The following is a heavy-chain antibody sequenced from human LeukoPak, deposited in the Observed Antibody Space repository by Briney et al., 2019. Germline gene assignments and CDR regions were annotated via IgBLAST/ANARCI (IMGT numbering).Heavy chain of an antibody. Sequence: SETLSLTCTVSGGSISSYYWSWIRQPPGKGLEWIGYIYYSGSTNYNPSLKSRVTISVDTSKNQFSLKLSSVTAADTAVYYCARDRCSGGSCYSGTLDYWGQGTLVTVSS. CDR3: ARDRCSGGSCYSGTLDY. V-gene: IGHV4-59*01. CDR1: GGSISSYY. J-gene: IGHJ4*02. D-gene: IGHD2-15*01. CDR2: IYYSGST.